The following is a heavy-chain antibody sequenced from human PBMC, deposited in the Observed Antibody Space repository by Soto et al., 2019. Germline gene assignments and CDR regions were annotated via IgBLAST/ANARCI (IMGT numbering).Heavy chain of an antibody. CDR3: ATLGYCSSTRCFTNGPGYYYYGMDV. J-gene: IGHJ6*02. Sequence: QVQLVQSGAEVKKPGASVKVSCKASGYTFTSYGISWVRQAPGQGLEWMGWISAYNGNTNYAQKLQGRVTMTTDTSTSTAYMELRSLRSDDTAVYYCATLGYCSSTRCFTNGPGYYYYGMDVWGQGTTVTVSS. V-gene: IGHV1-18*01. CDR1: GYTFTSYG. CDR2: ISAYNGNT. D-gene: IGHD2-2*02.